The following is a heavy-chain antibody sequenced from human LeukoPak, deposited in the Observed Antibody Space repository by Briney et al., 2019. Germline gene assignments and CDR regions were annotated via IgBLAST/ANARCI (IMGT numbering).Heavy chain of an antibody. CDR3: AELGITMIGGV. CDR2: IKQDGNEK. V-gene: IGHV3-7*01. J-gene: IGHJ6*04. CDR1: GFTFSNYW. Sequence: GGSLRLSCAASGFTFSNYWMSWVRQAPGKGLEWVANIKQDGNEKYYVDSVKGRFTIFRDNAKNSLYLQMNSLRAEDTAVYYCAELGITMIGGVWGKGTTVTISS. D-gene: IGHD3-10*02.